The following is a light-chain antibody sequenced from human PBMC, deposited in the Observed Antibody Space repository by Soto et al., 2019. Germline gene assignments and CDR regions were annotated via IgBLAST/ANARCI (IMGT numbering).Light chain of an antibody. Sequence: EIVLTQSPGTLSLSPGERATLSCRASQSVSSSYLARYQQKPGQAPRLLIYGASSRATGIPDRFSGSGSGIDFTHTISRLEPEDFAVSYCQQYGSSPPITFGQGTRLEIK. J-gene: IGKJ5*01. CDR1: QSVSSSY. CDR2: GAS. CDR3: QQYGSSPPIT. V-gene: IGKV3-20*01.